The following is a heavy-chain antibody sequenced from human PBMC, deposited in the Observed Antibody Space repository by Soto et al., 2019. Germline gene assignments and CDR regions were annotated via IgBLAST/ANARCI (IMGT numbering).Heavy chain of an antibody. CDR2: ISATGGGT. J-gene: IGHJ4*02. CDR1: GFTLSRYA. CDR3: AKDRRAGGNSAFYFDF. D-gene: IGHD3-16*01. V-gene: IGHV3-23*01. Sequence: PGGSLRLSCAASGFTLSRYAMHWVRQAPGKGLEWVALISATGGGTYYADSVKGRFTISRDNSHNTLYLQVHSLTAEDTAVYYCAKDRRAGGNSAFYFDFWGQGAQVTVSS.